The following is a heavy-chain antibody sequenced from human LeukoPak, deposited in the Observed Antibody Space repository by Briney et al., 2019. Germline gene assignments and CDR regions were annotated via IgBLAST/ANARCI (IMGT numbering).Heavy chain of an antibody. V-gene: IGHV3-23*01. CDR2: ISGSDRGT. J-gene: IGHJ4*02. CDR1: GFTFSSYA. Sequence: GGSLRLSCAASGFTFSSYAMTWVRQVPGKGLEWVSTISGSDRGTYYADSVKGRFTISRDNSRNTLFLQMNSLRADDTAVYYCARSLSHWELPTNYWGQGTLVTVSS. D-gene: IGHD1-26*01. CDR3: ARSLSHWELPTNY.